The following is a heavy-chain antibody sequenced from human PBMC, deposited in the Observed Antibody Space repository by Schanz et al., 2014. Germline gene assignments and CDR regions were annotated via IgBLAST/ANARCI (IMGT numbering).Heavy chain of an antibody. CDR2: IYDSGNT. V-gene: IGHV4-31*03. D-gene: IGHD2-15*01. CDR3: ARLVGPSFYYGMDV. J-gene: IGHJ6*02. Sequence: QVQLQESGPRLVKPSETLSLTCNVSGDSMSSGGYYWNWIRQHPGKGLEWIGYIYDSGNTYYNPSLKSRVTMSIDTSENQFSLNLRSVTGADTAVYYCARLVGPSFYYGMDVWGQGTTVTVSS. CDR1: GDSMSSGGYY.